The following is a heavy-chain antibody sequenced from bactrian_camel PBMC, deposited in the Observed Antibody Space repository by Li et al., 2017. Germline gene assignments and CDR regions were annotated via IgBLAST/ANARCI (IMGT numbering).Heavy chain of an antibody. CDR2: IRPDGTT. D-gene: IGHD6*01. V-gene: IGHV3S55*01. J-gene: IGHJ6*01. Sequence: VQLVESGGGSVQAGGSLRLSCTASGFHFDGSIMSWYRQAPGDECVLVATIRPDGTTYYVDSMKGRFTISQDHAKNTLYLQMNTLKTEDTAMYYCAKDHPPLRNYGGTCYAELRDFDYGGQGTQVTVS. CDR3: AKDHPPLRNYGGTCYAELRDFDY. CDR1: GFHFDGSI.